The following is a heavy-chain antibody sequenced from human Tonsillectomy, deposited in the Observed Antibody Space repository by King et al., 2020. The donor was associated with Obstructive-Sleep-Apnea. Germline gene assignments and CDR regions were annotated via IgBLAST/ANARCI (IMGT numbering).Heavy chain of an antibody. V-gene: IGHV4-39*07. Sequence: QLQESGPGLVKPSETLSLTCSVSGDSIGSSTYYWDWIRQPPGKGLEYIGSIYYSGSTYYNPSLKSRVTISVDTSKNQFSLKLSSVTAADTAVDYCATDRGYGGNPGGFDNWGQGTLVTVSS. D-gene: IGHD4-23*01. CDR1: GDSIGSSTYY. CDR3: ATDRGYGGNPGGFDN. J-gene: IGHJ4*02. CDR2: IYYSGST.